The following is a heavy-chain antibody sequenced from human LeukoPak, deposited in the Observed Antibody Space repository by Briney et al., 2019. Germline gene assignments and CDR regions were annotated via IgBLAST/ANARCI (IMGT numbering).Heavy chain of an antibody. CDR2: ISYDGNSK. Sequence: GGSLRLSCAASGFTFSSYGMSWVRQAPGKGLEWVAVISYDGNSKYYADSVKGRFTISRDNSKNTLYLQMNSLRAEDTAVYYCAKAANWGSFDYWGQGTLVTVSS. V-gene: IGHV3-30*18. D-gene: IGHD7-27*01. CDR3: AKAANWGSFDY. CDR1: GFTFSSYG. J-gene: IGHJ4*02.